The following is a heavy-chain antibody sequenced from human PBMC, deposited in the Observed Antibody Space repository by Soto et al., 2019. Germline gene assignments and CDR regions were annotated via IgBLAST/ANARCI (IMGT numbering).Heavy chain of an antibody. CDR3: ARDGAHDYSVF. Sequence: APVKVSCKASGYTFTTYHMHWVRQAPGQGLEWMGIINPSDGSTSYAQKFQGRVSMTRDTSTNTVYMELSSLRSEDTAVYYCARDGAHDYSVFWGQGTLVTVSS. J-gene: IGHJ4*02. CDR1: GYTFTTYH. CDR2: INPSDGST. D-gene: IGHD3-16*01. V-gene: IGHV1-46*01.